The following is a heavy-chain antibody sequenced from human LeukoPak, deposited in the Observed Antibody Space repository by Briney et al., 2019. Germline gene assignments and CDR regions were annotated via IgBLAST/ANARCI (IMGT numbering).Heavy chain of an antibody. CDR2: IYTSGTI. CDR3: ASSLWDDSSGYFDY. V-gene: IGHV4-4*07. D-gene: IGHD3-22*01. CDR1: GGSISNYY. Sequence: PSETLSLTCTVPGGSISNYYWSWIRQPAGKGLEWIGLIYTSGTINYNPSLKSRVTMSVDTSKNQFSLNLSSVTAADTAVYYCASSLWDDSSGYFDYWGQGTLVTASS. J-gene: IGHJ4*02.